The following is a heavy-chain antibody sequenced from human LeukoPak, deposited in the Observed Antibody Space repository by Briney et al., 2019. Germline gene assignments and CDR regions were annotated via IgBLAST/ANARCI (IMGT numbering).Heavy chain of an antibody. CDR2: INPTGDT. J-gene: IGHJ4*02. CDR3: ARAISVLRGVNYFDL. Sequence: PGGSLRLSCAASGFAFSTYDMHWVRQDSGKRLEWVSAINPTGDTYYPGSVKGRFTISRENAKSSLYLQMNSLRAGDTAVYYCARAISVLRGVNYFDLWGQGTLVTVSS. D-gene: IGHD3-10*01. V-gene: IGHV3-13*01. CDR1: GFAFSTYD.